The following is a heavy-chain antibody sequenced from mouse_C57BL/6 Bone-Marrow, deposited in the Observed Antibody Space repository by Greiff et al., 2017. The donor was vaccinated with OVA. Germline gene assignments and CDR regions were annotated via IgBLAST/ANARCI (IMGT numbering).Heavy chain of an antibody. CDR3: AIYSNYHCSYAMDY. J-gene: IGHJ4*01. V-gene: IGHV1-22*01. CDR2: INPNNGGT. Sequence: EVKLQESGPELVKPGASVKMSCKASGYTFTDYNMHWVKQSHGKSLEWIGYINPNNGGTSYNQKFKGQATLTVNKSSSTAYMELRSLTSEDSAVYYCAIYSNYHCSYAMDYWGQGTSVTVSS. D-gene: IGHD2-5*01. CDR1: GYTFTDYN.